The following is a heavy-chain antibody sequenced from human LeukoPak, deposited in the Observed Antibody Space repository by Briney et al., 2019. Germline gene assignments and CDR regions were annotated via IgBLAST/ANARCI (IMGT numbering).Heavy chain of an antibody. J-gene: IGHJ4*02. CDR1: GITLSNYG. Sequence: PGGSLRLSCAVSGITLSNYGMSWVRQAPGKGLEWVAGLSGSGGGTNDADSVQGRFTISRDNPKNTLYLQMNSLRAEDTAVYFCAKRGVVIRVFLVGLHKEAYYFDSWGQGALVTVSS. CDR3: AKRGVVIRVFLVGLHKEAYYFDS. V-gene: IGHV3-23*01. CDR2: LSGSGGGT. D-gene: IGHD3-10*01.